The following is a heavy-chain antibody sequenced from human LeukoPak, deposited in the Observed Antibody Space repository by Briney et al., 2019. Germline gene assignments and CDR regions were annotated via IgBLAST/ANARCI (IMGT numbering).Heavy chain of an antibody. V-gene: IGHV3-74*01. CDR3: ATVSEY. Sequence: GGSLRLSCAASGFTFNYFWMHWVRQVPGKGLGWVSGINNDGTATYYADSVKGGFTISRDNAKNTVYLQMNGLRAEDTTVYYCATVSEYGGQGTLVTVPS. CDR1: GFTFNYFW. J-gene: IGHJ4*02. CDR2: INNDGTAT.